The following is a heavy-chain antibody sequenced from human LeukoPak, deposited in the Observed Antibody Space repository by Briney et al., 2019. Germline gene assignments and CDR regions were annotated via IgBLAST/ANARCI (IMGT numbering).Heavy chain of an antibody. V-gene: IGHV3-74*01. D-gene: IGHD1-26*01. CDR3: TRGDGGYFDP. Sequence: PGGSLRLSGAASGFTFSSYLMNWVRQAPGKGLVWVSRINPDGSSTNYADSVKGRFTISRDNAKNTLYLQMNSLRAEDTAVYYCTRGDGGYFDPWGQGTLVTVSS. CDR1: GFTFSSYL. CDR2: INPDGSST. J-gene: IGHJ5*02.